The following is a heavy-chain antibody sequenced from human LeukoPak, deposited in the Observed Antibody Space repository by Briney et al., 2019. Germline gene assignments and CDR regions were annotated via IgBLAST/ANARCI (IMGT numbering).Heavy chain of an antibody. Sequence: SETLSLTCTVSGGSISSYYWSWIRQPPGKGLEWIGYIYYSGSTNYSPSLKSRVTISVDTSKNQFSLKLSSVTAADTAVYYCARDPYDFWSGYPDYWGQGTLVTVSS. CDR1: GGSISSYY. D-gene: IGHD3-3*01. CDR3: ARDPYDFWSGYPDY. J-gene: IGHJ4*02. V-gene: IGHV4-59*12. CDR2: IYYSGST.